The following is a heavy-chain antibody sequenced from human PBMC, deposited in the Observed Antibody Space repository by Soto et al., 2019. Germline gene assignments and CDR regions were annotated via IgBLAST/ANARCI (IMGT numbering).Heavy chain of an antibody. CDR2: INHSGST. CDR3: ARGHYDFWSGYYTPYYYYYYMDV. V-gene: IGHV4-34*01. J-gene: IGHJ6*03. CDR1: GGSFSGYY. Sequence: SETLSLTCAVYGGSFSGYYWSWIRQPPGKGLEWIGEINHSGSTNYNPSLKSRVTISVDTSKNQFSLKLSSVTAADTAVYYCARGHYDFWSGYYTPYYYYYYMDVWGKGTTVTVSS. D-gene: IGHD3-3*01.